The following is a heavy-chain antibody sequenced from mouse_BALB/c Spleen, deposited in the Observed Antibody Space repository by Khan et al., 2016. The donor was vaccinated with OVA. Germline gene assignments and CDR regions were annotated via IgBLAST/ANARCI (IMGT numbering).Heavy chain of an antibody. CDR1: GYSFTTYY. CDR2: IDPFSGGT. J-gene: IGHJ3*01. Sequence: VQLKQSGPDLMKPGTSVKISCTASGYSFTTYYIHWVLQSHETSLEWIGYIDPFSGGTTYNQKFKGQATLTVDKSSSTAYLHLSNLTSEDSAVFYCTWHGYVAWFAYWGQGTLVTVSA. V-gene: IGHV1S135*01. CDR3: TWHGYVAWFAY. D-gene: IGHD2-2*01.